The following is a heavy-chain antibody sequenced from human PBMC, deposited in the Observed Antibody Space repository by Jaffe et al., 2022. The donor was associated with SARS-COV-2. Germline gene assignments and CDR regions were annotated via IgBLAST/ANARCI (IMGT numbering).Heavy chain of an antibody. CDR1: GFTVSSNY. CDR3: ARERGYSYGYSPFFDY. CDR2: IYSGGST. V-gene: IGHV3-66*02. D-gene: IGHD5-18*01. Sequence: EVQLVESGGGLVQPGGSLRLSCAASGFTVSSNYMSWVRQAPGKGLEWVSVIYSGGSTYYADSVKGRFTISRDNSKNTLYLQMNSLRAEDTAVYYCARERGYSYGYSPFFDYWGQGTLVTVSS. J-gene: IGHJ4*02.